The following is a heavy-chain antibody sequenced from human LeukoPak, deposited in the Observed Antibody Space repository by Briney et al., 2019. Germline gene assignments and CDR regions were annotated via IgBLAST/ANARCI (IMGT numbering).Heavy chain of an antibody. Sequence: SETLSLTCTVSGYPISSGYYWGWIRQPPGKGLEWIGGIYHRGSTYYNPSLKSRVTISVDTSKNQFSLKLNSVTAADTAVYYCARHVYSSSSGYYYYYMDVWGKGTTVTVSS. V-gene: IGHV4-38-2*02. J-gene: IGHJ6*03. CDR2: IYHRGST. CDR3: ARHVYSSSSGYYYYYMDV. CDR1: GYPISSGYY. D-gene: IGHD6-6*01.